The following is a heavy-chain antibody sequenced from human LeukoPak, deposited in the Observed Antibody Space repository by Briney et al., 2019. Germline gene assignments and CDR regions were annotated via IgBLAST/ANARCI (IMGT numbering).Heavy chain of an antibody. CDR3: ARVPVTTYNYYYGMDV. CDR2: INHSGST. D-gene: IGHD4-11*01. Sequence: SETLSLTCAVYGGSFSGYYWSWIRQPPGKGLEWIGEINHSGSTNYNPSLKSRVTISVDTSKNQFSLKLSSVTAADTAVYYCARVPVTTYNYYYGMDVWGQGTTVTVSS. CDR1: GGSFSGYY. V-gene: IGHV4-34*01. J-gene: IGHJ6*02.